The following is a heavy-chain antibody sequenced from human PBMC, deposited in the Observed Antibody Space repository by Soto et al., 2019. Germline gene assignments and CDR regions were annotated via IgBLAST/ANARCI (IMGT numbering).Heavy chain of an antibody. CDR1: GYTFTSYD. CDR3: ARAQSSLLWFGELLYTPFDY. CDR2: MNPNSGNT. Sequence: ASVKVSCKASGYTFTSYDINWVRQATGQGLEWMGWMNPNSGNTGYAQKFQGRVTMTRNTSISTAYMELSSLRSEDTAVYYCARAQSSLLWFGELLYTPFDYWGQGTLVTVS. D-gene: IGHD3-10*01. J-gene: IGHJ4*02. V-gene: IGHV1-8*01.